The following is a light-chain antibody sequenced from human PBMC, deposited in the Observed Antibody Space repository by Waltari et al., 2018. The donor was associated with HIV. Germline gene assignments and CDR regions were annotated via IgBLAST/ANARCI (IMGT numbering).Light chain of an antibody. V-gene: IGLV2-14*03. CDR2: DVS. Sequence: YQQHPGKAPKVMIYDVSNRPSGVSNRFSGSKSGNTASLTISGLQAEDEADYYCSSYTSSSSWVFGGGTKLTVL. CDR3: SSYTSSSSWV. J-gene: IGLJ3*02.